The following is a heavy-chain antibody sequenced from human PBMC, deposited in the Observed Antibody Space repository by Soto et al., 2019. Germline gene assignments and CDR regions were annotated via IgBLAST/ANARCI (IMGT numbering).Heavy chain of an antibody. CDR1: GYTFTSYD. Sequence: QAQLVQSGAEVKKPGASVKVSCKASGYTFTSYDINWVRQAPGQGLEWLGWMDPNIGTTGYAQNFQGRVTMTRNISINTAHMELSSLRSEDTAVYYCARERKFDFWRKGLDVGGKGTTVTVSS. V-gene: IGHV1-8*01. CDR3: ARERKFDFWRKGLDV. D-gene: IGHD3-3*01. CDR2: MDPNIGTT. J-gene: IGHJ6*04.